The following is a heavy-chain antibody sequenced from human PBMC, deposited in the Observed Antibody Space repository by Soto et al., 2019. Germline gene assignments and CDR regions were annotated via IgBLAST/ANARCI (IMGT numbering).Heavy chain of an antibody. J-gene: IGHJ4*02. CDR2: IYHSGST. CDR3: ARRDVGLSY. Sequence: LSLTCAVSGDSISSDYHWGWVRQPPGKGLEWIGSIYHSGSTYYNPSTKRRVTISVDTSKNQFSLKLSSVTAADTAVYYCARRDVGLSYWGQGTLVTVSS. CDR1: GDSISSDYH. D-gene: IGHD3-10*01. V-gene: IGHV4-38-2*01.